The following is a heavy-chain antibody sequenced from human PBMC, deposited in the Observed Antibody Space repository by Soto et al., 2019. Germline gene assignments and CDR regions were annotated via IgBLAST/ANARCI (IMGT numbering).Heavy chain of an antibody. CDR1: GGSFSGYY. CDR2: IYHSGST. J-gene: IGHJ3*02. D-gene: IGHD2-15*01. Sequence: PSETLSLTCAVYGGSFSGYYWSWIRQPPGKGLECIGYIYHSGSTNYNPSLKSRVTISVDTSKNQLSLKLSSVTAADTAVYYCERDGAATAAFDIWGHGTMVTVSS. V-gene: IGHV4-59*01. CDR3: ERDGAATAAFDI.